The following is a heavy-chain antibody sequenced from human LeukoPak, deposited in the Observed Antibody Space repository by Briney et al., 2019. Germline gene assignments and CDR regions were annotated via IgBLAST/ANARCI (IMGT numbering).Heavy chain of an antibody. CDR2: ISGSGGST. D-gene: IGHD6-19*01. V-gene: IGHV3-23*01. J-gene: IGHJ4*02. CDR1: GFTFSSYA. Sequence: GGSLRLSCAASGFTFSSYAMSWVRQAPGKGLEWVSAISGSGGSTYYADSVKGRFTISRDNSKNTLYLQMNSLRAEDTAVYYCAKDIQDSSGWYWCFDYWGQGTLVTVSS. CDR3: AKDIQDSSGWYWCFDY.